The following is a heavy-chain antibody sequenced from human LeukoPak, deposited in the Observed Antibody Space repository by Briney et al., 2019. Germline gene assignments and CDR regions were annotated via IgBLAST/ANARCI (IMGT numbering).Heavy chain of an antibody. CDR2: ISGGAGST. CDR1: GFTFSTYA. D-gene: IGHD1-26*01. Sequence: GGSLRLSCAASGFTFSTYAMSWVRQAPGKGLEWVSTISGGAGSTFYADSVKGRFTISRDNSKNTLYLHMNSLKAEDTAVYYCAKDDSGSRYYYYGMDVWGQGTTVTVSS. V-gene: IGHV3-23*01. CDR3: AKDDSGSRYYYYGMDV. J-gene: IGHJ6*02.